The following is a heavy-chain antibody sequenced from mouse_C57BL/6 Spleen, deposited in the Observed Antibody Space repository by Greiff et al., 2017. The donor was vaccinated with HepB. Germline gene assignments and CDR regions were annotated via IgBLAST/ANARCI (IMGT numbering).Heavy chain of an antibody. CDR3: ARDDYDVGYFDY. Sequence: EVQVVESGGGLVKPGGSLKLSCAASGFTFSSYTMSWVRQTPEKRLEWVATISGGGGNTYYPDSVKGRFTISRDNAKNTLYLQMSSLRSEDTALYYCARDDYDVGYFDYWGQGTTLTVSS. V-gene: IGHV5-9*01. CDR1: GFTFSSYT. CDR2: ISGGGGNT. J-gene: IGHJ2*01. D-gene: IGHD2-4*01.